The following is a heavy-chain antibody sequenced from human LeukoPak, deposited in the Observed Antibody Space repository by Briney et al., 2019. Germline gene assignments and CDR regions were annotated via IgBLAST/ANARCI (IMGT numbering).Heavy chain of an antibody. CDR1: GYTFTGYY. J-gene: IGHJ4*02. CDR2: IIPIFGTA. D-gene: IGHD6-13*01. Sequence: ASVKVSCKASGYTFTGYYMHWVRQAPGQGLEWMGGIIPIFGTANYAQKFQGRVTITADESTSTAYMELSSLRSEDTAVYYCARAVGQQLFTDWGQGTLVTVSS. CDR3: ARAVGQQLFTD. V-gene: IGHV1-69*13.